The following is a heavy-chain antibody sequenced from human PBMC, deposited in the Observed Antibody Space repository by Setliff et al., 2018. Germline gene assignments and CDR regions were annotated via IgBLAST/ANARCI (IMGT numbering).Heavy chain of an antibody. J-gene: IGHJ6*02. V-gene: IGHV4-39*07. CDR3: ARDKPEGYNFWSGYLGGGLMDV. D-gene: IGHD3-3*01. CDR1: GGSISSSSYY. CDR2: IYYSGST. Sequence: SETLSLTCTVSGGSISSSSYYWGWIRQPPGKGLEWIGSIYYSGSTYYNPSLKSRVTISVDTSKNRFSLKLSSVTAADTAVYYCARDKPEGYNFWSGYLGGGLMDVWGQGTTVTVSS.